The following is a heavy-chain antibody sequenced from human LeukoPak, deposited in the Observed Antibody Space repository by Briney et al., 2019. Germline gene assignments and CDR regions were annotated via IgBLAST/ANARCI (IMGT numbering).Heavy chain of an antibody. D-gene: IGHD1-1*01. Sequence: PSETLSLTCAVYGGSFSGYNWSWIRQPPGKGLEWIGSIFYSGTTYYNPSLRSRVTISVDSSKNQFSLKLSSVTAADTAVYYCARQWKDFDFWGQGTLVTVSS. CDR2: IFYSGTT. J-gene: IGHJ4*02. CDR3: ARQWKDFDF. V-gene: IGHV4-34*12. CDR1: GGSFSGYN.